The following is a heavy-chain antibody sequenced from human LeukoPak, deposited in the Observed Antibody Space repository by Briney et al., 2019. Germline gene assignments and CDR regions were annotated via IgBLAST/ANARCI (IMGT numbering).Heavy chain of an antibody. D-gene: IGHD2-2*01. CDR1: GGSMSGDY. V-gene: IGHV4-59*01. Sequence: PSETLSLTCTVSGGSMSGDYWSWIRQSPGKGLEWIGYIHYTGNTNYNPSLRSRVAMSVDASKSHFSLRLSFVTAADTAVYYCARVMPRHYYYGMDVWGQGTTVTVS. J-gene: IGHJ6*02. CDR3: ARVMPRHYYYGMDV. CDR2: IHYTGNT.